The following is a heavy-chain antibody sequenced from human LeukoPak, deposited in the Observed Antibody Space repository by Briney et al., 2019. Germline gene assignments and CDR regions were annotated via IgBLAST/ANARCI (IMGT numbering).Heavy chain of an antibody. Sequence: GGSLRLSCAASEFTLSSYSMNWVRQVPGKGLEWVSSLSSSGAYIYYADSVKGRFTISRDSADNSLYLQMDSLRVDDTAVYYCARDRLSSGWLTDFWGLGTLVTVSS. J-gene: IGHJ4*02. CDR2: LSSSGAYI. CDR1: EFTLSSYS. V-gene: IGHV3-21*01. D-gene: IGHD6-19*01. CDR3: ARDRLSSGWLTDF.